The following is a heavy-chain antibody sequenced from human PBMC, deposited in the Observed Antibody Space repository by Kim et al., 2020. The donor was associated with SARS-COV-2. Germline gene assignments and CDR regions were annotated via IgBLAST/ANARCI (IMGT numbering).Heavy chain of an antibody. Sequence: VKGRFTISRDNSKNTVYLKMNSLRAEDTAVYYCARDRDGYSYGSSGMDVWGQGTTVTVSS. CDR3: ARDRDGYSYGSSGMDV. J-gene: IGHJ6*02. D-gene: IGHD5-18*01. V-gene: IGHV3-30*07.